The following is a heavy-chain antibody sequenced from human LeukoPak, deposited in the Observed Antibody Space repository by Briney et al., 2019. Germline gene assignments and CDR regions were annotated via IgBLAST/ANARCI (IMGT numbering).Heavy chain of an antibody. D-gene: IGHD1-1*01. CDR3: ATSVHGEETNFDY. Sequence: VKVSCKISGYTLTELSMHWVRQAPGKGLEWMGGFDPEDGETIYAQKFQGRVTMTEDTSTDTAYMELSSLRSEDTAVYYCATSVHGEETNFDYWGQGTLVTVSS. J-gene: IGHJ4*02. CDR1: GYTLTELS. CDR2: FDPEDGET. V-gene: IGHV1-24*01.